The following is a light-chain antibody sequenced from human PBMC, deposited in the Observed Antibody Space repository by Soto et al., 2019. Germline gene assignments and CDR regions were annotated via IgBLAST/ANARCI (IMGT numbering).Light chain of an antibody. CDR2: DVS. CDR3: SSYTSSSTLLYV. J-gene: IGLJ1*01. Sequence: QSALTQPASVSGSPGQSITISCIGTRSDVGGYNYVSWYQQHPGKAPKLMIYDVSNRPSGVSNRFSGSKSGNTASLTISGLQAEDEADYYCSSYTSSSTLLYVFGTGTKLTVL. CDR1: RSDVGGYNY. V-gene: IGLV2-14*01.